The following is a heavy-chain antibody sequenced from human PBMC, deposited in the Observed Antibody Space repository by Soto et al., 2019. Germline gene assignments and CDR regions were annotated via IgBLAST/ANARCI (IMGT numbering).Heavy chain of an antibody. D-gene: IGHD2-2*01. CDR3: ARDRGRNIVVVPAAPRFD. V-gene: IGHV1-2*02. CDR2: INPNSGGT. J-gene: IGHJ4*02. Sequence: QVQLVQSGAEVKKPGASVKVSCKASGYTFTGYYMHWVRQAPGQGLEWMGWINPNSGGTNYAQKFQGRVTMTRDTSISTAYMELSRLRSDDTDVYYCARDRGRNIVVVPAAPRFDWGQGTLVTVSS. CDR1: GYTFTGYY.